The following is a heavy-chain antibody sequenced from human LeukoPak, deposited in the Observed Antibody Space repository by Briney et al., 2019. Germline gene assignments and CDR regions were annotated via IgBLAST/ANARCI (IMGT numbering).Heavy chain of an antibody. J-gene: IGHJ3*01. D-gene: IGHD3-22*01. CDR3: ARMGVSYYYDSSTYYPTAFDV. CDR1: GYSISSGYY. V-gene: IGHV4-38-2*01. CDR2: IFHSGSI. Sequence: SETLSLTCAVSGYSISSGYYWGWIRQSPGKGLEWISTIFHSGSIYYNPSLKSRVTLSVDTSKNQFSLRLNSVTAADTALYYCARMGVSYYYDSSTYYPTAFDVWGQGTMVSVSS.